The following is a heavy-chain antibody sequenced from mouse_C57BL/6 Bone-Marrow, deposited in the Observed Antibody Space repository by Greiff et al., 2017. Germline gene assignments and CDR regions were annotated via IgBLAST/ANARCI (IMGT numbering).Heavy chain of an antibody. CDR3: ARPFYYCNHFAY. CDR2: IWSGGST. J-gene: IGHJ3*01. Sequence: VQLKESGPGLVQPSPSLSITCTASGFSLTSYGVHWVRQSPGKGLEWLGVIWSGGSTDYNAAFISSLSISKDKSKSQVFVKMNSLQAGDTAIYYCARPFYYCNHFAYWGQGTLVTVSA. CDR1: GFSLTSYG. D-gene: IGHD2-1*01. V-gene: IGHV2-2*01.